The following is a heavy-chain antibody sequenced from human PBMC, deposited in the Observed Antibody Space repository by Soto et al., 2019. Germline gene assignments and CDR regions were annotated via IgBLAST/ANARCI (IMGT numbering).Heavy chain of an antibody. Sequence: QVQLVESGGGVVQPGRSLRLSCAASGFPFTSYGMHWVREGPDKGLEWVAIISYDGSDKYYADSVKGRLTISRDNSKNTLYRQMISLRPEDTALYYCVGGQYYFDYRGQGTLVIVSS. CDR3: VGGQYYFDY. V-gene: IGHV3-30*03. CDR1: GFPFTSYG. J-gene: IGHJ4*02. D-gene: IGHD3-10*01. CDR2: ISYDGSDK.